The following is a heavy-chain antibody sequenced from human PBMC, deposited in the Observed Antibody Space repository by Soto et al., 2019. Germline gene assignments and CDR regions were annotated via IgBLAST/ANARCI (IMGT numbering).Heavy chain of an antibody. J-gene: IGHJ3*02. CDR2: INLSGGST. V-gene: IGHV1-46*01. CDR1: GYTFTSYY. CDR3: ARSKERYDAFDI. Sequence: ASVKVSCKASGYTFTSYYMHCVRQAPGQGLEWMGIINLSGGSTSYAQKFQGRVTMTRDTSTSTVYMELSSLRSEDTAVYYCARSKERYDAFDIWGQGTMVTVSS.